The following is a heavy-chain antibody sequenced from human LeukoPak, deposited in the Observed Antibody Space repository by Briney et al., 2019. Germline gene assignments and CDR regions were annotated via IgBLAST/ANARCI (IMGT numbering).Heavy chain of an antibody. V-gene: IGHV4-39*01. CDR3: ARRSGYYSPFDY. CDR1: GGSISSSSDY. CDR2: IYYSGST. D-gene: IGHD3-22*01. J-gene: IGHJ4*02. Sequence: PSETLSLTCTVSGGSISSSSDYWGWIRQPPGKGLEWIGRIYYSGSTYYNPSLKSRVTISVDTSKNQFSLKLNSVTAADTAVYYCARRSGYYSPFDYWGQGTLVTVSS.